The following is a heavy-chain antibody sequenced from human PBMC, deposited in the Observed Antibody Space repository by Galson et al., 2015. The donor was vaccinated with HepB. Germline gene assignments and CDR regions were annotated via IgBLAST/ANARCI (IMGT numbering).Heavy chain of an antibody. J-gene: IGHJ4*02. D-gene: IGHD2-2*01. CDR1: GGSISSTSYQ. V-gene: IGHV4-39*01. CDR3: ARVGYSSSWDSDYFDY. CDR2: IYYSGRT. Sequence: SETLSLTCTVSGGSISSTSYQWGWIRQPPGKGLEWIGSIYYSGRTFYNPSLKSRFTMSVDTSKNQLSLKLSSVTAADTAVYYCARVGYSSSWDSDYFDYWGQGTLVTVSS.